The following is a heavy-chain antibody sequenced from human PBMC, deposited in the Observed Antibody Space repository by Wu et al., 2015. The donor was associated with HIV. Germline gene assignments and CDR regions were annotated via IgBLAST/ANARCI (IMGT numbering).Heavy chain of an antibody. Sequence: QVQLVQSGAEVKKPGSSVMVSCKSSGGAFNKFSITWVRRAPGQGLEWMGGVIPILGIPNYAQKFQGRITLSVDDSTATAYMELSSLTFQDTAIYYCTKDYGIVGSTLPEYFQHWGQGTLVTVSS. D-gene: IGHD1-26*01. J-gene: IGHJ1*01. CDR2: VIPILGIP. CDR3: TKDYGIVGSTLPEYFQH. V-gene: IGHV1-69*12. CDR1: GGAFNKFS.